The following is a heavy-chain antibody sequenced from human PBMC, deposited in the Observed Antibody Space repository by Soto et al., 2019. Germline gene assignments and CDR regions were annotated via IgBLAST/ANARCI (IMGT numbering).Heavy chain of an antibody. Sequence: PRGSLRLSCAASGFTFSSYAMIWVRQAPLKGLEWVSAISGSGGSTYYADSVKGRFTISRDNSKNTLYLQMNSLRAEDTAVYYCASLRGYSYGGLYYFDYWGQGTLVTVSS. CDR3: ASLRGYSYGGLYYFDY. V-gene: IGHV3-23*01. CDR2: ISGSGGST. D-gene: IGHD5-18*01. CDR1: GFTFSSYA. J-gene: IGHJ4*02.